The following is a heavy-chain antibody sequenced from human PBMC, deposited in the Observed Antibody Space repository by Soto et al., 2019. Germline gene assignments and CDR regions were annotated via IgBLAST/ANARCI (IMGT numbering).Heavy chain of an antibody. D-gene: IGHD6-13*01. V-gene: IGHV4-61*08. CDR2: IYYSGIT. CDR3: ARAAARNWFDP. J-gene: IGHJ5*02. CDR1: GGYVDSGVYY. Sequence: ETLSLTCTVSGGYVDSGVYYWSWIRQPPGKALEWIGYIYYSGITNYSPSLKSRVTISIDTSKNQFSLKLSSVTAADTAVYYCARAAARNWFDPWGQGTLVTVSS.